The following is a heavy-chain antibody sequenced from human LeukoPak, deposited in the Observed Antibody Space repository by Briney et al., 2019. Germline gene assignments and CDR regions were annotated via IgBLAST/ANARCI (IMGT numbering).Heavy chain of an antibody. V-gene: IGHV4-30-4*01. CDR1: RGSISSGDYY. CDR2: IYYSGST. Sequence: SETLSLTCTVSRGSISSGDYYWSWIRQPPGKGLEWIGYIYYSGSTYYNPSLKSRVTISVGTSKNQFSLKLSSVTAAETAVYYCVTTRKVSWNSEYYFDYWGQGTLVTVSS. J-gene: IGHJ4*02. CDR3: VTTRKVSWNSEYYFDY. D-gene: IGHD1-7*01.